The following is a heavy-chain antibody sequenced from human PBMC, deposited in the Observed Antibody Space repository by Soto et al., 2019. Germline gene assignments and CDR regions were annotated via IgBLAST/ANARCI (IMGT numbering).Heavy chain of an antibody. J-gene: IGHJ5*02. V-gene: IGHV3-48*01. Sequence: EVQLVESGGGLVQPGGSLRLSCAASGFTFSSYSMNWVRQLPGKGLEGVSYISRSSSTIYYAKSVKGRFTISRGNARNSLYLQVNSLIAEDTAVYYCARHPERIAQIGWFDPWGQGTLVTVSS. CDR3: ARHPERIAQIGWFDP. D-gene: IGHD6-13*01. CDR2: ISRSSSTI. CDR1: GFTFSSYS.